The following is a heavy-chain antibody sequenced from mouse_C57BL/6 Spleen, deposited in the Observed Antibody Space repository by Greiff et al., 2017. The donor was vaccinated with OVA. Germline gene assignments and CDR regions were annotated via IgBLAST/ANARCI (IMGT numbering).Heavy chain of an antibody. D-gene: IGHD3-2*02. CDR3: ARRLRDYFDY. J-gene: IGHJ2*01. CDR1: GFTFSSYG. Sequence: EVQGVESGGDLVKPGGSLKLSCAASGFTFSSYGMSWVRQTPDKRLEWVATISSGGSYTYYPDSVKGRFTISRDNAKNTLYLQMSSLKSEDTAMYYCARRLRDYFDYWGQGTTLTVSS. V-gene: IGHV5-6*01. CDR2: ISSGGSYT.